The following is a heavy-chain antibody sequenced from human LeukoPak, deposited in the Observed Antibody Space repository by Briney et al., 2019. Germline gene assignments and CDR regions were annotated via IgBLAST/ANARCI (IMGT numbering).Heavy chain of an antibody. D-gene: IGHD6-13*01. J-gene: IGHJ6*02. Sequence: PSETLSLTCTVSGGSISKYYWSWIRQPPGKGLEWIGFIYYSGSTNYNPSLKSRVTISVDTSKNQFSLKLSSVTAADTAVYYCARELVGPRGGMDVWGQGTTVTVSS. CDR3: ARELVGPRGGMDV. V-gene: IGHV4-59*01. CDR2: IYYSGST. CDR1: GGSISKYY.